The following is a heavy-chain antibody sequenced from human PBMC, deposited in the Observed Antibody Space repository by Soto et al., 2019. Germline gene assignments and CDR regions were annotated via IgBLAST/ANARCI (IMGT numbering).Heavy chain of an antibody. Sequence: SETLSLTCTVSGGSISSSSYYWGWIRQPPGKGLEWIGSIYYSGSTYYNPSLKSRVTISVDTSKNQFSLKLSSVTAADTAVYYCAIGGGGVVVPAAMSYYYYMDVWGKGTTVTVSS. D-gene: IGHD2-2*01. CDR2: IYYSGST. J-gene: IGHJ6*03. CDR3: AIGGGGVVVPAAMSYYYYMDV. V-gene: IGHV4-39*01. CDR1: GGSISSSSYY.